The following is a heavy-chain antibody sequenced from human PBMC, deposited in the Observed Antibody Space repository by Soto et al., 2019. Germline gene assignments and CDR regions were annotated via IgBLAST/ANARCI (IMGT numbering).Heavy chain of an antibody. Sequence: GGSLRLSCAASGFTFSSYAMSWVRQAPGKGLEWVSAISGSGGSTYYADSVKGRFTISRDNSKTTLYLQMNSLRAEDTAVYYCAKEWMITFGGVIDRFDYWAQRTLDTVSS. D-gene: IGHD3-16*02. J-gene: IGHJ4*02. V-gene: IGHV3-23*01. CDR1: GFTFSSYA. CDR3: AKEWMITFGGVIDRFDY. CDR2: ISGSGGST.